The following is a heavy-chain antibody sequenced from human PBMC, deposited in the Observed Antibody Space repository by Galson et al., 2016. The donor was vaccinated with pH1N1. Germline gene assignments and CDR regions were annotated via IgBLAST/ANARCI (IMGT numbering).Heavy chain of an antibody. J-gene: IGHJ3*02. Sequence: CAISGDSVSSNSAAWNWIRQSPSRGLEWLGRTCYRSKWYNDYGVSVKSRITINPDTSKNQFSLQLNSVTPEDTAVYYCARSKYYYDSSGYRHDTFDIWGQGTTVTVSS. CDR1: GDSVSSNSAA. D-gene: IGHD3-22*01. CDR3: ARSKYYYDSSGYRHDTFDI. CDR2: TCYRSKWYN. V-gene: IGHV6-1*01.